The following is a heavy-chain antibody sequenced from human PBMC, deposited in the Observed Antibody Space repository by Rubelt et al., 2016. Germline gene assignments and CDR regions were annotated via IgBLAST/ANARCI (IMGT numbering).Heavy chain of an antibody. J-gene: IGHJ5*02. CDR3: ARVATVTRWFDP. V-gene: IGHV4-59*12. CDR2: IYHSGST. CDR1: GGSISSYY. Sequence: QVQLQESGPGLVKPSETLSLTCTVSGGSISSYYWSWIRQPPGKGLEWIGYIYHSGSTYYNPSLKSRVTRSVDRSKNQFSLKLSSVTAADTAVYYCARVATVTRWFDPWGQGTLVTVSS. D-gene: IGHD4-17*01.